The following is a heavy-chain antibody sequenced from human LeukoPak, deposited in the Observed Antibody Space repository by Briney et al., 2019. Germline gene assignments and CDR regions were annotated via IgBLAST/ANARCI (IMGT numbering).Heavy chain of an antibody. V-gene: IGHV3-30*03. D-gene: IGHD3-9*01. CDR2: ISYDGSNK. CDR3: ATTVDWRADY. CDR1: GFTFSSYG. J-gene: IGHJ4*02. Sequence: PGRSLRLSCAASGFTFSSYGMHWVRQAPGKGLEWVVVISYDGSNKYYADSVKGRFTISRDNSKNTLYLQMNSLRAEDTAVYYCATTVDWRADYWGQGTLVTVSS.